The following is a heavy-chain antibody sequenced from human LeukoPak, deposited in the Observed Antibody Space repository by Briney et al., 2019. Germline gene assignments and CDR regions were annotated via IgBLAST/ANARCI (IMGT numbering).Heavy chain of an antibody. CDR2: INVNNGDT. J-gene: IGHJ5*02. CDR1: GYSFTGYY. Sequence: ASVKVSCKASGYSFTGYYMHWVRQAPGQGLEWVGWINVNNGDTNYAQKFQGRVTVTRDTSISTAYMELSRLRSDDTAVYYCARDWDPITGTTRWFDPWGQGTLVTVSS. V-gene: IGHV1-2*02. CDR3: ARDWDPITGTTRWFDP. D-gene: IGHD1-7*01.